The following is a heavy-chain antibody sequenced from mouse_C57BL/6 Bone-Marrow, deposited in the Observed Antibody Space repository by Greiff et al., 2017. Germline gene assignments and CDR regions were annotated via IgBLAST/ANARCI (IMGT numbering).Heavy chain of an antibody. V-gene: IGHV12-3*01. D-gene: IGHD1-2*01. CDR2: ITHSGET. CDR3: VGDGRNYGFVY. J-gene: IGHJ3*01. CDR1: GFPITSGYY. Sequence: VQLVQSGPGLVKPSQSLFLTCSITGFPITSGYYWIWIRQSPGKPLEWMGYITHSGETFYNPSLQSPISITREPSNNQFFLQLNYVTTEDTAMYYGVGDGRNYGFVYWRQGTLVSVCA.